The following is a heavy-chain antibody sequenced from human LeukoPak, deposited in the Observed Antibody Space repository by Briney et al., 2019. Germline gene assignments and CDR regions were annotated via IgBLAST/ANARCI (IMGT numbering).Heavy chain of an antibody. CDR1: GFTFSSYA. CDR2: ISGSGGST. J-gene: IGHJ4*02. D-gene: IGHD2-8*02. V-gene: IGHV3-23*01. CDR3: ARNQHWSRDI. Sequence: GGSLRLSCAASGFTFSSYAMRWVRQAPGKGLEWVSAISGSGGSTYYADSVKGRFTISRDNSKNTLYLQMNSLRVDDTAVYYCARNQHWSRDIWGQGILVTVSS.